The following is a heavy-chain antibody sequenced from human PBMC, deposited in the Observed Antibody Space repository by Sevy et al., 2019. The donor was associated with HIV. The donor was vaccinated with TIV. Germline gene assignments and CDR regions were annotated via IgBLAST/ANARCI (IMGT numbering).Heavy chain of an antibody. V-gene: IGHV3-23*01. CDR2: INGRGGST. Sequence: GGSLRLSCAASGFASGFTFSSFAMSWVRQLPGKGLEWVSTINGRGGSTYYADSVKGRFTLSRDNSNNALFLQMDSLTPEDTALYYCARPIPRIAPSSAAFFDSWGHGTLVTVSS. D-gene: IGHD6-6*01. J-gene: IGHJ4*01. CDR3: ARPIPRIAPSSAAFFDS. CDR1: GFTFSSFA.